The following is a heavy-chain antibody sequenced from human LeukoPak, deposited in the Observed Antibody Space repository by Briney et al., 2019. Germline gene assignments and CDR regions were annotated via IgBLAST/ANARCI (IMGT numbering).Heavy chain of an antibody. CDR2: IIPIFGTA. CDR3: AREDGGMNYYDSSGYYGPFDY. CDR1: GGTFSSYA. Sequence: SVKVSCKASGGTFSSYAISWVRQAPGQGLGWMGGIIPIFGTANYAQKFQGRVTITADESTSTAYMELSSLRSEDTAVYYCAREDGGMNYYDSSGYYGPFDYWGQGTLVTVSS. V-gene: IGHV1-69*13. J-gene: IGHJ4*02. D-gene: IGHD3-22*01.